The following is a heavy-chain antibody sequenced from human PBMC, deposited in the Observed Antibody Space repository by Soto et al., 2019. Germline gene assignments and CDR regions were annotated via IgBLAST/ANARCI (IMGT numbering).Heavy chain of an antibody. CDR2: ISGSGDST. J-gene: IGHJ4*02. CDR3: ARRGSGSYYDY. V-gene: IGHV3-23*01. D-gene: IGHD1-26*01. Sequence: EVQLLESGGGLVQPGGSLRLSCAASGFTFSSYAMRWVRQAPGKGLEWVSAISGSGDSTYYAASVKGRFTISRDNSKNTLYLQMNSLRGEDTAVYHCARRGSGSYYDYWGQGTLVTVSS. CDR1: GFTFSSYA.